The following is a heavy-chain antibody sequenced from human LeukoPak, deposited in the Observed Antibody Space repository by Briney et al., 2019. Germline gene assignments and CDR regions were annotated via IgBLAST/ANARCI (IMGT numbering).Heavy chain of an antibody. CDR2: ISYDGSNK. CDR1: GLTFSNYG. V-gene: IGHV3-30*18. J-gene: IGHJ4*02. D-gene: IGHD5-18*01. Sequence: GGSLRLSCAASGLTFSNYGMHWVRQAPGKGLEWVAVISYDGSNKYYADSVKGRFTISRDNSKNTLYLQMNSLRAEDTAVYYCAKALGYSYGTDYWGQGTLVTVSS. CDR3: AKALGYSYGTDY.